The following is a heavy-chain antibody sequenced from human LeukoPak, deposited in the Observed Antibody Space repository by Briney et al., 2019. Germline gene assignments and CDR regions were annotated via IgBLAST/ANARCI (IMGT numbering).Heavy chain of an antibody. D-gene: IGHD5-24*01. CDR1: GFTFSSYS. V-gene: IGHV3-21*01. CDR3: ARDDVEMATISD. J-gene: IGHJ4*02. CDR2: ISSSSYI. Sequence: PGGSLRLSCAASGFTFSSYSMNWVRQAPGKGLEWVSSISSSSYIYYADSVKGRFTISRDNAKNSLYLQMNSLRAEDTAVYYCARDDVEMATISDWGQGTLVTVSS.